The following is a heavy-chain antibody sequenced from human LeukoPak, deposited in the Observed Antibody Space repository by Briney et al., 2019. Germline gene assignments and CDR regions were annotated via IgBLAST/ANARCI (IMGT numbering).Heavy chain of an antibody. CDR1: GGSISYYY. CDR3: AREDPQTRVPEGMDV. V-gene: IGHV4-59*01. J-gene: IGHJ6*02. Sequence: NPSETLSLTCTVSGGSISYYYWSWIRQSPGKGLEWIGYVYYSGTTNYNPSLKSRVTISVDTSKNQFSLQLRFVTAADTAVYYCAREDPQTRVPEGMDVWGQGTTVTVSS. CDR2: VYYSGTT. D-gene: IGHD4/OR15-4a*01.